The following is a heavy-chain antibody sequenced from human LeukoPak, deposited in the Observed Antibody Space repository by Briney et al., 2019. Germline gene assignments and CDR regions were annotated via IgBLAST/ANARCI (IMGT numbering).Heavy chain of an antibody. V-gene: IGHV4-59*01. CDR1: GGSISPYY. CDR3: ARAETLAAIYFDF. J-gene: IGHJ4*02. CDR2: IFHSGIT. D-gene: IGHD6-25*01. Sequence: SETPSLTCSVSGGSISPYYWSWFRQPPGKGLEWIGYIFHSGITTYNPSLKSRVTISLDSSKNQFFLRLTSVTAADTAMYYCARAETLAAIYFDFWGQGSLVTVSS.